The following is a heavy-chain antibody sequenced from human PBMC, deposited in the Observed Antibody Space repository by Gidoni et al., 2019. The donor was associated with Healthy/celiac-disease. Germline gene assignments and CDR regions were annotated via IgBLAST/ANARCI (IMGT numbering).Heavy chain of an antibody. CDR3: AREKVVVVNDAFDI. Sequence: QVQLQESGPGLVKPSQTLSLTCPVSGASISSGSYYWSWIRQPAGKGLEWIGRIYTSGSTNYNPSLKSRVTISVDTSKNQFSLKLSSGTAADTAVYYCAREKVVVVNDAFDIWGQGTMVTASS. V-gene: IGHV4-61*02. D-gene: IGHD3-22*01. CDR2: IYTSGST. CDR1: GASISSGSYY. J-gene: IGHJ3*02.